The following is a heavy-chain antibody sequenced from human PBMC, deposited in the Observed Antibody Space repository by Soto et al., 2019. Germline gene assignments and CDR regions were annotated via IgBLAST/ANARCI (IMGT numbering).Heavy chain of an antibody. Sequence: GGSLRLSCAASGFTFSSYAMGWVRQAPGKXLEWVSAISGSGGSTYYADSVKGRFTISRDNSKNTLYLQMNSLRAEDTAVYYCAKEMNTMIVVVITAFDYWGQGTLVTVSS. D-gene: IGHD3-22*01. J-gene: IGHJ4*02. V-gene: IGHV3-23*01. CDR1: GFTFSSYA. CDR2: ISGSGGST. CDR3: AKEMNTMIVVVITAFDY.